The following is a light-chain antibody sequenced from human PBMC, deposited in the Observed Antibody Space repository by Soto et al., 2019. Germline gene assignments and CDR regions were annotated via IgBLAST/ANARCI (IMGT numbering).Light chain of an antibody. J-gene: IGLJ3*02. CDR3: QSYDNSLTEWV. CDR2: EVV. CDR1: KSDIGVYDF. V-gene: IGLV2-8*01. Sequence: QSALTQPPSASGSPGQSVTISCTGTKSDIGVYDFVSWYQHHPGKAPRLIIYEVVQRPSGVPDRFSGSKSGNTASLTVSGLQAADEADYYCQSYDNSLTEWVFGGGTKLTVL.